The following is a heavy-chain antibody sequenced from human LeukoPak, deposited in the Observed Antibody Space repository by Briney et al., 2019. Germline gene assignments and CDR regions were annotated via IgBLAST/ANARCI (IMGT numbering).Heavy chain of an antibody. D-gene: IGHD5-24*01. J-gene: IGHJ4*02. V-gene: IGHV3-74*01. Sequence: PGGSLRLTCEASGFNFNAYWLHWVRQAPGKGLVWVSRISPNGHNTNYADSVRGRFTLSRDAAKSTLYLQLTSLRDEDTAVYYCARAPGDGSPGNLDSWGQGTLFTVSS. CDR2: ISPNGHNT. CDR1: GFNFNAYW. CDR3: ARAPGDGSPGNLDS.